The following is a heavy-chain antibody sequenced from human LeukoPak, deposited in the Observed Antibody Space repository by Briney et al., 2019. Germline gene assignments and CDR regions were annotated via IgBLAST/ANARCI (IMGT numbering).Heavy chain of an antibody. CDR1: GYTFTSYY. V-gene: IGHV1-46*01. Sequence: ASVKVSCKASGYTFTSYYMHWVRQAPGQGLEWMGIINPSGGSTSYAQKFQGRVTMTRDTSTSTVYMELSSLRSEDTAVYYCAREPAAGTSDAEYFQHWGQGTLVTVSS. CDR2: INPSGGST. J-gene: IGHJ1*01. CDR3: AREPAAGTSDAEYFQH. D-gene: IGHD6-13*01.